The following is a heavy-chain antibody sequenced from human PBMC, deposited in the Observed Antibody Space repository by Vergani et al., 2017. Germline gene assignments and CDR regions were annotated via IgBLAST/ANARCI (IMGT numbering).Heavy chain of an antibody. D-gene: IGHD2-21*02. CDR2: IKQDGSEK. V-gene: IGHV3-7*01. J-gene: IGHJ3*02. CDR3: ARSYCGGDCYGPDAFDI. Sequence: EVQLVESGGGLVQPGGSLTLSCAASGFTFSSYWMSWVRQAPGKGLEWVANIKQDGSEKSYVDSVKGRFTISRDNAKNSLYLQMNSLRAEDTAVYYCARSYCGGDCYGPDAFDIWGQGTMVTVSS. CDR1: GFTFSSYW.